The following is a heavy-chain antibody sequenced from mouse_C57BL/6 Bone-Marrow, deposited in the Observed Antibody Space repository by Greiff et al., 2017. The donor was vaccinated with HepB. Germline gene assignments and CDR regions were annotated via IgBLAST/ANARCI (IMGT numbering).Heavy chain of an antibody. CDR2: ISDGGSYT. Sequence: EVQRVESGGGLVKPGGSLKLSCAASGFTFSSYAMSWVRQTPEKRLEWVATISDGGSYTYYPDNVKGRFTISRDNAKNNLYLQMSHLKSEDTAMYYCARDGIRYSNYEGWFAYWGQGTLVTVSA. J-gene: IGHJ3*01. CDR3: ARDGIRYSNYEGWFAY. V-gene: IGHV5-4*01. CDR1: GFTFSSYA. D-gene: IGHD2-5*01.